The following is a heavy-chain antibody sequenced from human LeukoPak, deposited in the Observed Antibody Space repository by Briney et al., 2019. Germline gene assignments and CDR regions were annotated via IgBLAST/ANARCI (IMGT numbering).Heavy chain of an antibody. D-gene: IGHD3-22*01. CDR3: AGWYYDSSGYYSGFDY. V-gene: IGHV3-48*02. J-gene: IGHJ4*02. CDR1: GFTFSSYS. CDR2: ISSSSSTI. Sequence: PGGPLRLSCAASGFTFSSYSMNWVRQAPGKGLEWVSYISSSSSTIYYADSVKGRFTISRDNAKNSLYLQMNSLRDEDTAVYYCAGWYYDSSGYYSGFDYWGQGTLVTVSS.